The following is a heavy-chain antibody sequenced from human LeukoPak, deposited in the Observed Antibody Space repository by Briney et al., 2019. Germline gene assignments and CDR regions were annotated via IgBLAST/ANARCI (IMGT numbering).Heavy chain of an antibody. Sequence: KPGGSLRLSCAASGFTFIDYTMNWVRQAPGKGLEWVSSISSSSGFIYYADSVRGRFTISRDNAKNSLYLRMNSLRAEDTAVYYCARGTVTTDYWGQGALVAVSS. CDR2: ISSSSGFI. V-gene: IGHV3-21*01. J-gene: IGHJ4*02. CDR3: ARGTVTTDY. D-gene: IGHD4-17*01. CDR1: GFTFIDYT.